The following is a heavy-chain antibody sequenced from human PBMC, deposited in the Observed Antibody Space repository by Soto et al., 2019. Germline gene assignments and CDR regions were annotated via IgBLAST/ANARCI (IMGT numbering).Heavy chain of an antibody. Sequence: EVQLVESGGGLVQPGGSLRLSCAASGFTVSSNYMSWVRQAPGKGLEWVSVIYSGGSTYYADSVKGRFTISRHNSKNTLYLPMNSLRAEDTAVYYCARDPYYDSSGYLASYGMDVWGQGTTVTVSS. J-gene: IGHJ6*02. CDR3: ARDPYYDSSGYLASYGMDV. CDR1: GFTVSSNY. V-gene: IGHV3-53*04. CDR2: IYSGGST. D-gene: IGHD3-22*01.